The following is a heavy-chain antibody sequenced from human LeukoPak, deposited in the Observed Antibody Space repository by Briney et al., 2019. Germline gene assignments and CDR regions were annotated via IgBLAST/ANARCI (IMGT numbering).Heavy chain of an antibody. Sequence: GGSRSPSRAAAGFTFSSYSMSWVRQAPARGLGWVSSLRGDAHTFYADSVKGRFTLSRDESRNTVYLQMNNLRVEDTAVYFCAKASWVSSADAVLWGQGTLVTVSS. J-gene: IGHJ4*02. CDR1: GFTFSSYS. CDR3: AKASWVSSADAVL. CDR2: LRGDAHT. D-gene: IGHD3-3*02. V-gene: IGHV3-23*01.